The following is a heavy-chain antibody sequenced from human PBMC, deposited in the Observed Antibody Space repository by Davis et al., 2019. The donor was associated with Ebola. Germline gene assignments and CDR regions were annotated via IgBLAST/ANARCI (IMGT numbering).Heavy chain of an antibody. CDR3: APGIDAAATGVR. J-gene: IGHJ4*02. Sequence: GESLKISCAASGFTVSTKSMTWVRQAPGKGLEWVSTIGGVGQKTYYADSVKGRFTISRDNAKNSVFLQMNNLRVEDTAVYYCAPGIDAAATGVRWGQGTLVTVSS. CDR2: IGGVGQKT. CDR1: GFTVSTKS. D-gene: IGHD7-27*01. V-gene: IGHV3-21*01.